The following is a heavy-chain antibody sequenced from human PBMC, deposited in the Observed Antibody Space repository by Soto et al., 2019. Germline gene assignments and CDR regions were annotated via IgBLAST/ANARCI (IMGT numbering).Heavy chain of an antibody. D-gene: IGHD1-26*01. CDR2: INHSGST. CDR3: ARGRSYRVAGIDY. Sequence: QVQLQQWGAGLLKPSETLSLTCAVYGGFFSGYYWSWIRQPPGKGLEGIGEINHSGSTNYNPSLKSRVTTSVDTSKNQFSLKLSSVTAADTAVYYCARGRSYRVAGIDYWGQGTLVTVSS. CDR1: GGFFSGYY. V-gene: IGHV4-34*01. J-gene: IGHJ4*02.